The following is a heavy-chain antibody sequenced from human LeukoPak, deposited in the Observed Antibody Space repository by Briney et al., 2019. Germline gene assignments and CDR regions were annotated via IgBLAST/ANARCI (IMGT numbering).Heavy chain of an antibody. CDR3: ARRGVEMAAIRTDNWFDP. D-gene: IGHD5-24*01. Sequence: SETLSLTCSVSGGSITTNSWNWIRQPPGQGLEWIGYIYYSGRAGYNPSLKSRVTMSVDMSKNQFSLKLTSVTAADTAVYYCARRGVEMAAIRTDNWFDPWGQGTLVTVSS. V-gene: IGHV4-59*08. CDR1: GGSITTNS. CDR2: IYYSGRA. J-gene: IGHJ5*02.